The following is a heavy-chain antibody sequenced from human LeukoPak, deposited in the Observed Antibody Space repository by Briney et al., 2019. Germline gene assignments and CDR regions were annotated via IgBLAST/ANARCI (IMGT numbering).Heavy chain of an antibody. D-gene: IGHD7-27*01. Sequence: ASVKVSCKASGYTFTNYYMHWVRQAPGQALEWMGIINPSGGNTNHAQKFQARVTMTRDTSTSTVYMELSSLRSEDTAVYYCARATGTGDREIFDYWGQGTLVTVSS. V-gene: IGHV1-46*01. CDR1: GYTFTNYY. CDR3: ARATGTGDREIFDY. CDR2: INPSGGNT. J-gene: IGHJ4*02.